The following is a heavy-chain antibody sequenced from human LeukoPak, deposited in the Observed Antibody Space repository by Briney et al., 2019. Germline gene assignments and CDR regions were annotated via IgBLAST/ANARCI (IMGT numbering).Heavy chain of an antibody. D-gene: IGHD5-18*01. CDR1: GYTFTGYY. Sequence: GASVKVSCKASGYTFTGYYMHWVRQAPGQGLEWMGWINPNSGGTNYAQKFQGWVTMTTDTSTSTAYMELRSLRSDDTAVYYCARAPPSQGIQLWPSYYYYGMDVWGQGTTVTVSS. J-gene: IGHJ6*02. CDR3: ARAPPSQGIQLWPSYYYYGMDV. V-gene: IGHV1-2*04. CDR2: INPNSGGT.